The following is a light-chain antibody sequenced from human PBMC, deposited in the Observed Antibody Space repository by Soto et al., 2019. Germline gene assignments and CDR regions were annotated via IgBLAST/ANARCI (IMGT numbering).Light chain of an antibody. J-gene: IGKJ4*01. Sequence: DIVMTQSPLSLPVTPGEPASISCRSSQSLLHSNGYNYLGWFLQKPGQSPQLLIYLGSGRASGVPDRFSGSGSGTDFTLKISRVEAEDAGVYYCMQVLQTPLTFGGGTQVEIK. CDR1: QSLLHSNGYNY. CDR3: MQVLQTPLT. CDR2: LGS. V-gene: IGKV2-28*01.